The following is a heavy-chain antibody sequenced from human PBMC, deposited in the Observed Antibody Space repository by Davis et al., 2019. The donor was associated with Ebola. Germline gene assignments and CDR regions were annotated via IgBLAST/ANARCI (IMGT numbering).Heavy chain of an antibody. J-gene: IGHJ5*02. CDR3: ARRIALQVGGWFDP. V-gene: IGHV1-2*04. CDR2: INPNSGGT. D-gene: IGHD6-13*01. Sequence: ASVKVSCKASGYTFSGYYMHWVRQAPGQGLEWMGWINPNSGGTNYAQKFQGWVTMTRDTSISTAYMELSRLRSDDTAVYYCARRIALQVGGWFDPWGQGTLVTVSS. CDR1: GYTFSGYY.